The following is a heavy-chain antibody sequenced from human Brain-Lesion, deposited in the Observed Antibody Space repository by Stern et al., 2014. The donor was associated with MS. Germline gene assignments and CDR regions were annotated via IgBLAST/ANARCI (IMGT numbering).Heavy chain of an antibody. J-gene: IGHJ4*02. CDR1: GYRVTSNW. CDR3: ARRGDSSSSGFDY. D-gene: IGHD6-6*01. V-gene: IGHV5-51*01. Sequence: EDQLVESGAEVKKPGESLKISCKGSGYRVTSNWIGWVRQMPGKGLEGTGISGPGDSGARYSPSFQGQVTISADKSISTAYLQWSSLQASDTAMYYCARRGDSSSSGFDYWGQGTLVIVSS. CDR2: SGPGDSGA.